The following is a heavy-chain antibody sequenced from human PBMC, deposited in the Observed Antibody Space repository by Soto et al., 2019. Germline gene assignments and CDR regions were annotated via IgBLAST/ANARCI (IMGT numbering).Heavy chain of an antibody. Sequence: ESLVLSCAASGFTFTRYSMNWVRQAPGKGLEWVSSISSTTNYIYYGDSMKGRFTISRDNAKNSLYLEMNSLRAEDTAVYYCARESEDLTSNFDYWGQGTLVTVSS. V-gene: IGHV3-21*06. CDR1: GFTFTRYS. CDR3: ARESEDLTSNFDY. CDR2: ISSTTNYI. J-gene: IGHJ4*02.